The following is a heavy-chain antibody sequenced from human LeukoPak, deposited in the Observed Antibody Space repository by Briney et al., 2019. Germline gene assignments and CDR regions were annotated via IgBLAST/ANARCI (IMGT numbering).Heavy chain of an antibody. CDR1: GYTFTSYD. CDR2: MNPNSGNT. V-gene: IGHV1-8*01. CDR3: ARVPSSSWYWSDP. Sequence: ASVKVSCKASGYTFTSYDINWVRQATGQGLEWMGWMNPNSGNTGYAQKFQGRVTITRNTSISTAYMELSSLRSEDTAVYYCARVPSSSWYWSDPWGQGTLVTVSS. D-gene: IGHD6-13*01. J-gene: IGHJ5*02.